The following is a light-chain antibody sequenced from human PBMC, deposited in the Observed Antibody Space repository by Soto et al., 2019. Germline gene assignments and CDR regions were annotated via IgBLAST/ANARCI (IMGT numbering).Light chain of an antibody. CDR3: QQYETFSGT. V-gene: IGKV1-5*01. J-gene: IGKJ1*01. CDR1: QSVSGW. CDR2: DAS. Sequence: DIQMTQSPSTLSASVGDTVTVTCRASQSVSGWLAWYQQKPGEAPTLLLYDASALPRGVPSRLSGSRSRTKITLTIASLQPDEFATYYCQQYETFSGTFGPGTKVEI.